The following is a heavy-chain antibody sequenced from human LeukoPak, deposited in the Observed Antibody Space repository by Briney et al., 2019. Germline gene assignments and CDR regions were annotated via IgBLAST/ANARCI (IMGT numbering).Heavy chain of an antibody. J-gene: IGHJ6*03. V-gene: IGHV3-23*01. D-gene: IGHD3-16*01. CDR1: GFTFSSYG. CDR2: ISGSGGST. Sequence: GGSLRLSCAASGFTFSSYGMSWVRQAPGKGLEWVSAISGSGGSTYYADSVKGRFTISRDNSKNTLYLQMNSLRAEDTAVYYCAKAGVWNYYYYYYYMDVWGKGTTVTISS. CDR3: AKAGVWNYYYYYYYMDV.